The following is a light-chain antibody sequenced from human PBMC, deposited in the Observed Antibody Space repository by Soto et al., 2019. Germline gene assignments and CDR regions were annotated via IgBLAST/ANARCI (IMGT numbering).Light chain of an antibody. Sequence: QSVLTQPPSVSGAPGQRITISCTGSKSNIGAGYDIHWYQQLPGTAPKLLIYGNTNRPSGVPDRFSGSKSGTSAFLAIAGLQADDEGDYYCQSYDTSLSGAYVLGTGTKLTVL. CDR1: KSNIGAGYD. V-gene: IGLV1-40*01. CDR3: QSYDTSLSGAYV. CDR2: GNT. J-gene: IGLJ1*01.